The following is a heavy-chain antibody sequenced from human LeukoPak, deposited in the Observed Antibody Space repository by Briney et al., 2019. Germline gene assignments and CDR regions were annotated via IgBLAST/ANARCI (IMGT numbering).Heavy chain of an antibody. D-gene: IGHD5-12*01. CDR2: INHSGST. CDR3: ARGSEKMATISGDY. CDR1: GGSFSGYY. Sequence: PSETLSLTCAVYGGSFSGYYWSWIRQPPGKGLEWIGEINHSGSTNYNPSLKSRVTISVDTSKNQFSLKLSSVTAADTAVYYCARGSEKMATISGDYWGQGTLVTVSS. J-gene: IGHJ4*02. V-gene: IGHV4-34*01.